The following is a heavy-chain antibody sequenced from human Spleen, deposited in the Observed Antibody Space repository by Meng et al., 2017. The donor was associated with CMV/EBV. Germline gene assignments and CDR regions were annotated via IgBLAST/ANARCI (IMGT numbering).Heavy chain of an antibody. D-gene: IGHD5-12*01. V-gene: IGHV1-2*02. CDR1: GYTFTGYY. J-gene: IGHJ4*02. Sequence: CKASGYTFTGYYMHWVRQAPGQGLEWMGWINPNSGGTNYAQKFQGRVTMTRDTSISTAYMELSRLRSDDTAVYYCARDLSGYDLRDYWGQGTLVTVS. CDR2: INPNSGGT. CDR3: ARDLSGYDLRDY.